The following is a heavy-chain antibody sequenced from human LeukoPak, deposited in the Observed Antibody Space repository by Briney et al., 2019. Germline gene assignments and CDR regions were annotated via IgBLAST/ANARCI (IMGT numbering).Heavy chain of an antibody. D-gene: IGHD3-10*01. CDR1: GFTFSNAW. CDR3: TVYYYGSGRD. Sequence: GGSLRLSCAASGFTFSNAWMSWVRQAPGKGPEWVGRIKRKTDGGTTDYATPVKGRFTISRDDSKNTLYLQMNSLKTEDTAVYYCTVYYYGSGRDWGQGILVTESS. J-gene: IGHJ4*02. CDR2: IKRKTDGGTT. V-gene: IGHV3-15*01.